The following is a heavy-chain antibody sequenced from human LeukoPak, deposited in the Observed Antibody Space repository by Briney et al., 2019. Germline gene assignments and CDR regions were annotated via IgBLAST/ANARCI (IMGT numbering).Heavy chain of an antibody. V-gene: IGHV4-34*01. CDR2: INHSGST. CDR1: GGSFSGYY. J-gene: IGHJ4*02. CDR3: ARDPNGDYSFDY. D-gene: IGHD4-17*01. Sequence: SETLSLTCAVYGGSFSGYYWSWIRQPPGKGLEWIGEINHSGSTNYNPSLKSRVTISVDTSKNQFSLKLSSVTAADTAVYYCARDPNGDYSFDYWGQGTLVTVSS.